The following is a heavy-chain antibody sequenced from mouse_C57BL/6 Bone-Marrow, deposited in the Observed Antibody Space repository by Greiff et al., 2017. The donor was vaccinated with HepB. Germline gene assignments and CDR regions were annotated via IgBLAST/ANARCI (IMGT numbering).Heavy chain of an antibody. CDR1: GFNIKDDY. CDR2: IDPENGDT. V-gene: IGHV14-4*01. Sequence: EVQLQQSGAELVRPGASVKLSCTASGFNIKDDYMHWVKQRPEQGLEWIGWIDPENGDTEYASKFQGKATITADTSSNTAYLQLSSLTSEGTAVYYCTTPLLLRDYWGQGTTLTVSS. CDR3: TTPLLLRDY. D-gene: IGHD1-1*01. J-gene: IGHJ2*01.